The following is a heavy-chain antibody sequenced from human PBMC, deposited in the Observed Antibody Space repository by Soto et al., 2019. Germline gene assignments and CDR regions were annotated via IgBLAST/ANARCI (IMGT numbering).Heavy chain of an antibody. J-gene: IGHJ4*02. CDR3: ATHSAESGSYQLSKSLVD. V-gene: IGHV1-2*04. Sequence: VKVSCKASGYTFTGYYMHWARQAPGQGLEWMGWINPNSGGTNYAQKFQGWVTMTRDTSISTAYMELSRLRSDDTAVYYCATHSAESGSYQLSKSLVDWGQGTLVTVAS. CDR1: GYTFTGYY. CDR2: INPNSGGT. D-gene: IGHD1-26*01.